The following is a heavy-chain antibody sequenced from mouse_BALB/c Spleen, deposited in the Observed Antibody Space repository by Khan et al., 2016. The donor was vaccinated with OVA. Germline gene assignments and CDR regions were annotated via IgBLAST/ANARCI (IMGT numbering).Heavy chain of an antibody. J-gene: IGHJ3*01. Sequence: VQLQQSGAELVRPGALVKLSYKASGFNIKDYYMHWVKQRPEQGLVWIGRIDPENGDTIYDPKFQGKASITSDTSSNTAYLQLSSLTSEDTAVYYCARDGVSPWFAYWGQGTLVTVSA. CDR3: ARDGVSPWFAY. D-gene: IGHD1-1*02. CDR2: IDPENGDT. V-gene: IGHV14-1*02. CDR1: GFNIKDYY.